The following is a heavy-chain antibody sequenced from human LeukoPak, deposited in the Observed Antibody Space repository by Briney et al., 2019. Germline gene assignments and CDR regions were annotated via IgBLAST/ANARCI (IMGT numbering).Heavy chain of an antibody. CDR2: IYGSGTT. V-gene: IGHV4-4*07. J-gene: IGHJ6*03. CDR3: ARTTTVRGTYYMDV. D-gene: IGHD3-10*01. CDR1: GGSISSY. Sequence: SETLSLTCTVSGGSISSYWSWIRQPAGKGLEWIGRIYGSGTTTYNPSLKSRVSMSIDTSKNQFSLKLMSVTAADTAVYYCARTTTVRGTYYMDVWGKGTTVTVSS.